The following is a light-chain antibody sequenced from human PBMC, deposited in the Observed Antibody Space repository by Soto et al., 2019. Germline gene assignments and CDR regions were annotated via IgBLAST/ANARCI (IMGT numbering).Light chain of an antibody. CDR2: VAS. CDR1: ESISNSY. J-gene: IGKJ1*01. Sequence: IVLTQSPGTLSLSPGERATLSCRASESISNSYLAWYQQKPGQAPRVLIYVASTRATGIPARFSGSGSGTDFTLSISRVEPEDFAVYYCQQYGTSPWTFGQGTKVDIK. V-gene: IGKV3-20*01. CDR3: QQYGTSPWT.